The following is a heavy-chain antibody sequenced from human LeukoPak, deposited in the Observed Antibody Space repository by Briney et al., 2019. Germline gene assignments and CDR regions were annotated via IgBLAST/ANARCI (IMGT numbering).Heavy chain of an antibody. D-gene: IGHD4/OR15-4a*01. V-gene: IGHV3-11*01. J-gene: IGHJ4*02. CDR3: ARRAGAYSHPYDY. CDR2: ISSSGSTI. CDR1: GFTFSDYY. Sequence: GGSLRLSCAASGFTFSDYYVSWIRQAPGKGLEWVSYISSSGSTIYYADSVKGRFTISRDNSKNTLYLQMNSLRAEDTAVYYCARRAGAYSHPYDYWGQGTLVTVSS.